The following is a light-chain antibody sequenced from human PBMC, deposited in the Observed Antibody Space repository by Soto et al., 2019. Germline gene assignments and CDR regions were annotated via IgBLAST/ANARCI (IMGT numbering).Light chain of an antibody. J-gene: IGLJ1*01. Sequence: QSVLTEPASGSGSRGQWMTIYCTGTSSDVGGYNYVSWYQQHPGKAPKLMIYDVSNRPSGVSNRFSGSKSGNTASLTISGLQAEDEADYYCSSYTSTSSYVFGTGTKVTVL. CDR1: SSDVGGYNY. V-gene: IGLV2-14*01. CDR2: DVS. CDR3: SSYTSTSSYV.